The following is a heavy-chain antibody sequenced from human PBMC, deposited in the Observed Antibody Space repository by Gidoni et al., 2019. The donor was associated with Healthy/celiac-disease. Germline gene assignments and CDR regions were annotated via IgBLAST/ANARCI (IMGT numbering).Heavy chain of an antibody. V-gene: IGHV4-4*02. CDR1: GGPISSSNW. D-gene: IGHD3-3*01. Sequence: QVQLQESGPGLVKPSGTLSLTCAVSGGPISSSNWWSWVRQPPGKGLEWIGEIYHSGSTNYNPSLKSRVTISVDKSKNQFSLKLSSVTAADTAVYYCAMYYDFWSGYSPIYGMDVWGQGTTVTVSS. CDR2: IYHSGST. J-gene: IGHJ6*02. CDR3: AMYYDFWSGYSPIYGMDV.